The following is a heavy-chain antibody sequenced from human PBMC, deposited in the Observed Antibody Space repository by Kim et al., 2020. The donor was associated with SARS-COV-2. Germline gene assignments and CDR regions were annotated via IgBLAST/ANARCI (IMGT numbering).Heavy chain of an antibody. CDR2: IKSKTDGGTT. Sequence: GGSLRLSCAASGFTFSNAWMSWVRQAPGKGLEWVGRIKSKTDGGTTDYAAPVKGRFTISRDDSKNTLYLQMNSLKTEDTAVYYCTTALTTVTYYYYGMDVWGQGTTVTVSS. CDR3: TTALTTVTYYYYGMDV. CDR1: GFTFSNAW. J-gene: IGHJ6*02. V-gene: IGHV3-15*01. D-gene: IGHD4-17*01.